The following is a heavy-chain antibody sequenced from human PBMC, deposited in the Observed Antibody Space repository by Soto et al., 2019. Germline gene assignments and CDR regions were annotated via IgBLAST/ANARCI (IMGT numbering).Heavy chain of an antibody. CDR3: ASITMVRGVIVGPDAFDI. CDR2: MNPNSGNT. CDR1: GYTFTSYD. D-gene: IGHD3-10*01. V-gene: IGHV1-8*01. J-gene: IGHJ3*02. Sequence: QGQLVQSGADVKKPGASVKVSCKASGYTFTSYDINWVRQATGQGLEWMGWMNPNSGNTGYAEKFQGRGTMTRNTSIRKSYMELSSLRSEDTAVYYCASITMVRGVIVGPDAFDIWGQGTMVTVSS.